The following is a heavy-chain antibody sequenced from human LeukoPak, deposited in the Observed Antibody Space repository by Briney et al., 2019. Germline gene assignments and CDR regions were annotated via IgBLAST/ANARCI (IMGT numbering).Heavy chain of an antibody. J-gene: IGHJ4*02. V-gene: IGHV4-59*01. CDR3: ARAPEGSTFDF. CDR2: ISGRTT. CDR1: GGSISRDY. D-gene: IGHD1-14*01. Sequence: SETLSLTYSVSGGSISRDYWSWFRQPPGKGLEWIGYISGRTTNYNPSLRSRVTVSVDTSKSQVYLEMPSVTAADTAVYYCARAPEGSTFDFWGQGPLVTVSS.